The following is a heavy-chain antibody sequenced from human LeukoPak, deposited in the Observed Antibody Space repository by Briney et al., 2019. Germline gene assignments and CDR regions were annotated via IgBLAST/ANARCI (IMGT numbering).Heavy chain of an antibody. CDR2: IWHDGTRE. Sequence: GGSLRLSCAASGFTFSSCGFHWVRQAPGKGLEWVTLIWHDGTRENYADSVKGRFTISRDNSKNTLYLQMNSLRAEDTAVYYCARDLSIGAADTGGQGTLVTVSS. V-gene: IGHV3-33*01. D-gene: IGHD6-13*01. CDR1: GFTFSSCG. J-gene: IGHJ4*02. CDR3: ARDLSIGAADT.